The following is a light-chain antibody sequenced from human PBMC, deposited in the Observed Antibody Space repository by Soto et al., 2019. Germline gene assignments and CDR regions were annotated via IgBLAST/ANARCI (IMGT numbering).Light chain of an antibody. J-gene: IGLJ1*01. CDR3: SSYTSSYIYV. V-gene: IGLV2-14*01. CDR2: EVS. Sequence: QSALTQPASVSGSPGQSIAISCTGTSSDVGGYNYVSWYQQHPGKAPKLMIYEVSNRPSGVSNRFSGSKSGNTASLTISGLQAEDEAAYYCSSYTSSYIYVFGTGTKLTVL. CDR1: SSDVGGYNY.